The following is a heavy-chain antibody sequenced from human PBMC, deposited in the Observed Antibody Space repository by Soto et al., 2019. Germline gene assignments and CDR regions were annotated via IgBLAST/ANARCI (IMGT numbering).Heavy chain of an antibody. CDR1: GFTFSSYG. Sequence: PGGSLRLSCAASGFTFSSYGMHWVRQAPGKGLEWVAVISYDGSNKYYADSVKGRFTISRDNSKNTLYLQMNSLRAEDTAVYYCAKDYGSSSGWTFDYWGQGTLVTVS. V-gene: IGHV3-30*18. CDR2: ISYDGSNK. CDR3: AKDYGSSSGWTFDY. D-gene: IGHD6-19*01. J-gene: IGHJ4*02.